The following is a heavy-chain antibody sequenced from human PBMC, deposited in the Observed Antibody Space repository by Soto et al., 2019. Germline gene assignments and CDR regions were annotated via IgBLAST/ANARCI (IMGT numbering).Heavy chain of an antibody. CDR1: GYSISSDNW. Sequence: KPSETLSLTCGVSGYSISSDNWWVWIRQPPGKGLEWIGYIHYSGITYSNPSLKSRLTMSVDTSNNQFSLKLNSMTAADTAVYYCARESTIAVGGQLFDPWGQGILVTVSS. D-gene: IGHD6-19*01. CDR3: ARESTIAVGGQLFDP. CDR2: IHYSGIT. V-gene: IGHV4-28*03. J-gene: IGHJ5*02.